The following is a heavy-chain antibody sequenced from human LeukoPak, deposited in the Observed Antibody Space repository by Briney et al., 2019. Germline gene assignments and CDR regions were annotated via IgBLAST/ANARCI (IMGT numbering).Heavy chain of an antibody. J-gene: IGHJ3*02. V-gene: IGHV3-23*01. CDR1: GFTFGSYA. Sequence: GGSLRLSCAASGFTFGSYAMSWVRQAPGKGLEWVSAISGSGGSTYYADSVKGRFTISRDNSKNTLYLQMNSLRAEDTAVYYCAKDRGGYSYGYGMYDAFDIWGQGTMVTVSS. D-gene: IGHD5-18*01. CDR2: ISGSGGST. CDR3: AKDRGGYSYGYGMYDAFDI.